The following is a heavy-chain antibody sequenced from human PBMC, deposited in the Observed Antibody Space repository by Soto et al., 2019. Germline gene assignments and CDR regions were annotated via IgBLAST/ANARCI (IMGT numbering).Heavy chain of an antibody. J-gene: IGHJ4*02. D-gene: IGHD2-15*01. CDR2: IKSKSVGGTT. CDR3: TTYATQTFCDGGPCYSVQTKIHYS. CDR1: GFSFSNVW. Sequence: EVQLVESGGGLVKPGGSLTLSCAASGFSFSNVWMSWVRQAPGQGLEWVGHIKSKSVGGTTDYTAPVKGRCTISRDDPKDTLFLHMNSLRTADTCVYFCTTYATQTFCDGGPCYSVQTKIHYSWGQGILVPVSS. V-gene: IGHV3-15*01.